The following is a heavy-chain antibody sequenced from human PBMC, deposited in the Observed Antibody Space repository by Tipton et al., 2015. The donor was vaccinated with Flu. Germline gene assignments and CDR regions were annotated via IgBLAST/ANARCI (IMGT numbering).Heavy chain of an antibody. D-gene: IGHD1-26*01. CDR2: ISSSGSTI. V-gene: IGHV3-11*01. CDR3: ERARSGSEYFLSSFDI. CDR1: GFTFSDYY. Sequence: GSLRLSCAASGFTFSDYYMKWIRQATGKGLEWVSVISSSGSTIYYADSVKGRFTISRDNAKNSLYLQMNSLRAEETAGYYCERARSGSEYFLSSFDIWGQGTMVTVSS. J-gene: IGHJ3*02.